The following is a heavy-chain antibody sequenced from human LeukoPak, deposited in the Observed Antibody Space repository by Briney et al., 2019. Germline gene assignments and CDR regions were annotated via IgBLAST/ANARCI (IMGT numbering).Heavy chain of an antibody. CDR3: ASLRERSFYARGFDY. V-gene: IGHV4-4*07. J-gene: IGHJ4*02. CDR2: IYSRGST. Sequence: SETLSLTCTVSGGSISSYYWSWIRQPAGKGLEWIGRIYSRGSTNYNPSLKGRVTMSVNTSKNQFFLKLSSVTAADTAVYYCASLRERSFYARGFDYWGQGTLVTVSS. CDR1: GGSISSYY. D-gene: IGHD2-2*01.